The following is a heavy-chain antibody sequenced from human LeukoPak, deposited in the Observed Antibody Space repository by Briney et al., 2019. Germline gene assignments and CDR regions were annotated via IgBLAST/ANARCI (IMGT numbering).Heavy chain of an antibody. CDR1: GYTFTGYY. D-gene: IGHD1-26*01. CDR2: INPNSGGT. V-gene: IGHV1-2*02. Sequence: GASVKVSCKASGYTFTGYYMHWVRQAPGQGFEWMGWINPNSGGTNYAQKFQGRVTMTRDTSISTAYMELSRPKSDDTAVYYCARDGSGGYVENWGQGTLVTVSS. J-gene: IGHJ4*02. CDR3: ARDGSGGYVEN.